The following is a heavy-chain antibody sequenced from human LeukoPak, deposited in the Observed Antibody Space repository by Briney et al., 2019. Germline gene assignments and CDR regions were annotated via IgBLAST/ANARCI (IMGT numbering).Heavy chain of an antibody. V-gene: IGHV4-31*03. CDR2: ISYSGST. J-gene: IGHJ4*01. D-gene: IGHD6-6*01. Sequence: SQTLSLTCNVSGGSISSGGDYWNWIRQNPGKGLEWIGYISYSGSTYYNPSLKSRVTISVETSKNQFSLKLRSATAADTAVYYRARGLYSIVEYWGHGTLVTVSS. CDR1: GGSISSGGDY. CDR3: ARGLYSIVEY.